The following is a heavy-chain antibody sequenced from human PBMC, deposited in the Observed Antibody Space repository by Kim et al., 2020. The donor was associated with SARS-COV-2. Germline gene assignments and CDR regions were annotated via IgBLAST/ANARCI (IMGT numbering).Heavy chain of an antibody. V-gene: IGHV3-11*06. CDR3: ARDGGGSYDPL. D-gene: IGHD1-26*01. Sequence: GGSLRLSCAASGFTFSDYYMSWIRQAPGKGLEWVSYISSSSSYTNYADSVKGRFTISRDNAKNSLYLQMNSLRAEDTAVYYCARDGGGSYDPLWGQGTLVTVSS. J-gene: IGHJ4*02. CDR2: ISSSSSYT. CDR1: GFTFSDYY.